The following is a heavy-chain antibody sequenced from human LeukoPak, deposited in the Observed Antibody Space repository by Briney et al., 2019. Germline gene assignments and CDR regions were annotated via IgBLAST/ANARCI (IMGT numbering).Heavy chain of an antibody. CDR2: ITSSGSAI. V-gene: IGHV3-48*03. CDR3: AKEPYSSGVFDP. Sequence: GGSLRLSCAASGSTFSSYEMNWVRQAPGKGLEWVSYITSSGSAIYYADSVKGRFTISRDNAKNSLYLQMNSLRAEDTAIYYCAKEPYSSGVFDPWGQGTLVTVSS. D-gene: IGHD6-19*01. J-gene: IGHJ5*02. CDR1: GSTFSSYE.